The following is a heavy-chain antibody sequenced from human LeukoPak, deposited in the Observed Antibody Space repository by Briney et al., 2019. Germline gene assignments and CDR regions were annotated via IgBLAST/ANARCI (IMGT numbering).Heavy chain of an antibody. CDR2: ISGSAYST. CDR1: GFTFNSYA. J-gene: IGHJ4*02. D-gene: IGHD2/OR15-2a*01. Sequence: GGSLRLSCAASGFTFNSYAMSWVRQAPGKGLEWVSSISGSAYSTNYADSVKGRFTISRDNSKNTLYLQMNSLRVEDTAVYYCAKDRSDNSTWYVGSHWGQGTLVTVSS. CDR3: AKDRSDNSTWYVGSH. V-gene: IGHV3-23*01.